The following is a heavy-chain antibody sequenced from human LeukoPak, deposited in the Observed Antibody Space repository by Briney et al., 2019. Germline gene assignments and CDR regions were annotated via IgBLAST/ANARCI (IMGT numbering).Heavy chain of an antibody. D-gene: IGHD3-9*01. J-gene: IGHJ4*02. CDR1: GFTFSSYG. V-gene: IGHV3-21*01. CDR2: ITTTGTYT. Sequence: GGSLRLFCAASGFTFSSYGMNWVRQAPGKGVEWVSSITTTGTYTYYADSVKGRFTISRDNAKNSLYLQMNSLRAEDTAVFYCARGPSFDILTNYPPAYWGQGTLVTVSS. CDR3: ARGPSFDILTNYPPAY.